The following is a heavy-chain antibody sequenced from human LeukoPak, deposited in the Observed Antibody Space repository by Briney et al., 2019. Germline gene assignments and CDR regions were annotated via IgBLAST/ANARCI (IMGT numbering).Heavy chain of an antibody. D-gene: IGHD6-13*01. V-gene: IGHV3-33*01. Sequence: GGSLRLSCAASVFTFSSYGMHWVRQAPGKGLEWVAVIWYDGSNKYYADSVKGRFTISRDNSKNTLYLQMNSLRAEDTAVYYCARDPVRTASAGGRLRYYYGMDVWGQGTTVTVSS. CDR1: VFTFSSYG. J-gene: IGHJ6*02. CDR3: ARDPVRTASAGGRLRYYYGMDV. CDR2: IWYDGSNK.